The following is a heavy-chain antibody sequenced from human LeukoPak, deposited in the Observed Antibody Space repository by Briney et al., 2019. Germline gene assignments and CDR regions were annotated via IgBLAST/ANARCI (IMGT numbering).Heavy chain of an antibody. CDR1: GGSISSGSYY. Sequence: PSQTLSLTCTVSGGSISSGSYYWSWIRQPAGKGLEWIGRIYTSGSANYNPSLKSRATISVDTSKNQFSLKLSSVTAADTAVYYCARGVAVAGTQYFDYWGQGTLVTVSS. D-gene: IGHD6-19*01. V-gene: IGHV4-61*02. CDR3: ARGVAVAGTQYFDY. CDR2: IYTSGSA. J-gene: IGHJ4*02.